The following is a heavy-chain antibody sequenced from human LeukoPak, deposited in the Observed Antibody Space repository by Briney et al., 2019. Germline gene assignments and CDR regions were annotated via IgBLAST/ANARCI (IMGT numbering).Heavy chain of an antibody. Sequence: GGSLRLSCAASGFTFSSYAMHWVRQAPGKGLEYVSAISTNGGSTYYANSVKGRFTISRDNSKNTLYLQMGSVRAEDMAVYYWARWGSTSCYDYWGQGTLVTVSS. CDR1: GFTFSSYA. J-gene: IGHJ4*02. CDR2: ISTNGGST. D-gene: IGHD2-2*01. V-gene: IGHV3-64*01. CDR3: ARWGSTSCYDY.